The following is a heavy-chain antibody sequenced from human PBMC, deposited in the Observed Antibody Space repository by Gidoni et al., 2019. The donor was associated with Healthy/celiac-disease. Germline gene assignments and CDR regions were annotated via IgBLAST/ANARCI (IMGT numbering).Heavy chain of an antibody. V-gene: IGHV1-2*02. J-gene: IGHJ6*03. CDR1: GYTFTGYH. D-gene: IGHD3-10*01. Sequence: QVQLVQAGAEVKKPGASVKVSCKASGYTFTGYHMHWVRQAPGQGLEWLGCINAISGGTIYAQKFQGRVTMTRATSISTAYMELRRLTSDDTAVYYCASLGARGVRYYYYMDVWGKGTTVTVSS. CDR3: ASLGARGVRYYYYMDV. CDR2: INAISGGT.